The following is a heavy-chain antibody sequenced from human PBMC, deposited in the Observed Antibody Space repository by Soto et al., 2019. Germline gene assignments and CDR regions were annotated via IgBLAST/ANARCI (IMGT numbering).Heavy chain of an antibody. Sequence: ASVKVSCKASGYTFTSYYMDWVRQAPGQGLEWMGWINPNSGNTNYAQKFQERVTITRDMSTSTAYMELSSLRSEDTAVYYCARTVSPRKGIFGVVIKSQYYYYYYMDVWGKGTTVTVSS. CDR3: ARTVSPRKGIFGVVIKSQYYYYYYMDV. CDR2: INPNSGNT. CDR1: GYTFTSYY. D-gene: IGHD3-3*02. V-gene: IGHV1-2*02. J-gene: IGHJ6*03.